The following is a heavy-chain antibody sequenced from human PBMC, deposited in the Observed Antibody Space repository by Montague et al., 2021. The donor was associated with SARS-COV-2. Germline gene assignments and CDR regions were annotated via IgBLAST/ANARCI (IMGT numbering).Heavy chain of an antibody. Sequence: SETLSLTCSVHGGSISSGSYYWAWMRQPPGKGLEWLVSIYFTGGRSPNHSLKSRATLSIDRSKNQFYLNLSSVTAADTAVYYCVRAMVRPGVWFDPWGQGIQVTVSS. CDR2: IYFTGGR. J-gene: IGHJ5*02. D-gene: IGHD3-10*01. CDR1: GGSISSGSYY. CDR3: VRAMVRPGVWFDP. V-gene: IGHV4-39*07.